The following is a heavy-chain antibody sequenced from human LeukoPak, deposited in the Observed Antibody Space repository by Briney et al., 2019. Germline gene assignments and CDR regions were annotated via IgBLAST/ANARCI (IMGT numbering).Heavy chain of an antibody. J-gene: IGHJ4*02. CDR3: AKLRRTMIVVVITGDFDY. V-gene: IGHV3-23*01. CDR2: ISGSGGST. Sequence: GGSLRLSCAASGFTFSSYSMNWVRQAPGKGLEWVSGISGSGGSTYHADSVKGRFTISRDNSKNTLYLQMNSLRVEDTAVYYCAKLRRTMIVVVITGDFDYWGQGTLVTVSS. D-gene: IGHD3-22*01. CDR1: GFTFSSYS.